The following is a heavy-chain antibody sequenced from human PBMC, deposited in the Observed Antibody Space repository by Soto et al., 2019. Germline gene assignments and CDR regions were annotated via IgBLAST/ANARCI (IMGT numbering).Heavy chain of an antibody. Sequence: EVQLLESGGGLVQPGGSLRLSCAASGFTFSSYAMSWVRQAPGKGLEWVSAISGSGGSTYYADSVKGRFTISRDNSKNTLYLQMNSLRAEDTAVYYCANFVPQGIAVGDWFDPWGQGTLVTVSS. J-gene: IGHJ5*02. CDR2: ISGSGGST. D-gene: IGHD6-19*01. V-gene: IGHV3-23*01. CDR1: GFTFSSYA. CDR3: ANFVPQGIAVGDWFDP.